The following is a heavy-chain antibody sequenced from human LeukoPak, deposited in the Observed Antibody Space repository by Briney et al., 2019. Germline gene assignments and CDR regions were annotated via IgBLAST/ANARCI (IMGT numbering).Heavy chain of an antibody. CDR3: ARGEVTMIVVVIIPGDY. D-gene: IGHD3-22*01. V-gene: IGHV1-18*01. CDR2: ISAYNGNT. CDR1: AYTFTSSG. J-gene: IGHJ4*02. Sequence: ASVKLSCNASAYTFTSSGISWVRQAPGQGLELMGWISAYNGNTNYAQKLQGRVTMTTDTYTSTAHMELRSLRCEDTAVYYCARGEVTMIVVVIIPGDYWGQGTLVTVSS.